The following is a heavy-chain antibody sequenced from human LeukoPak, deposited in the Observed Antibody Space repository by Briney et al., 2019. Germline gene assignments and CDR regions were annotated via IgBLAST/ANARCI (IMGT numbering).Heavy chain of an antibody. CDR3: AKDLAASLDSGYGEAYDY. D-gene: IGHD5-12*01. J-gene: IGHJ4*02. CDR1: GFISSNYA. V-gene: IGHV3-23*01. CDR2: ISCSGGRK. Sequence: GGSLRLSCAASGFISSNYALSWVRQPPGNGLEWVSAISCSGGRKHYADSVKGGISISRDNSTNTLYLQMNSLRAEDAAVYYCAKDLAASLDSGYGEAYDYWGQGTLVIVSS.